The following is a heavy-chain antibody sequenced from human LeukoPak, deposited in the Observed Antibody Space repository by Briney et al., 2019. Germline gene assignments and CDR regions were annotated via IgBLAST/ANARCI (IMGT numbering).Heavy chain of an antibody. Sequence: ETLSLTCTVSGGSVSSSNYYWGWIRQPPGKGLEWVSAISGSGGSTYYADSVKGRFTISRDNSKNTLYLQMNSLRAEDTAVYYCAKDDQWLAPDYWGQGTLVTVSS. CDR3: AKDDQWLAPDY. CDR1: GGSVSSSNYY. V-gene: IGHV3-23*01. CDR2: ISGSGGST. D-gene: IGHD6-19*01. J-gene: IGHJ4*02.